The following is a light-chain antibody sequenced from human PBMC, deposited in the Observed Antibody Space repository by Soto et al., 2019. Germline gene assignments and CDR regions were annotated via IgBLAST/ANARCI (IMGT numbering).Light chain of an antibody. CDR2: GNS. Sequence: QSVLTQPPSVSGAPRQRVTISCTGSSSNIGAGYDVHWYQQLPGTDPKLLIYGNSNRPSGVPDRFSGSKSGTSASLAITGLQAEDEADSYCQSYDSSLSGWGVFGGGTKLTVL. CDR3: QSYDSSLSGWGV. J-gene: IGLJ2*01. CDR1: SSNIGAGYD. V-gene: IGLV1-40*01.